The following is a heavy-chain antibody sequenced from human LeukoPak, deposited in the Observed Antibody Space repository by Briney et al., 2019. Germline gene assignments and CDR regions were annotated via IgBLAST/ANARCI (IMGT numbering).Heavy chain of an antibody. D-gene: IGHD3-10*01. J-gene: IGHJ6*02. CDR3: ARDYFGSGSSGAFYSGIDV. CDR1: GYTFTSYD. CDR2: MNPNTGKA. Sequence: ASVKVSCKASGYTFTSYDINWVRQAAGQGLEWMGWMNPNTGKAAFTEKFQGRVTLTRGTSLETAYMELTSLTFEDTAIYYCARDYFGSGSSGAFYSGIDVWGQGTTVTVSS. V-gene: IGHV1-8*01.